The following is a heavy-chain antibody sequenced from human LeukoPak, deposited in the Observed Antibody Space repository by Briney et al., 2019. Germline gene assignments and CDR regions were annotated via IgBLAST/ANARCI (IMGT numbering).Heavy chain of an antibody. D-gene: IGHD6-13*01. Sequence: GPTLVNPTQTLTLTCTFSGFSLSTTGVGVGWIRQPPGKGVGSLALIYVDDHKRYSPSLKSRLTITKDTSKNQEVLKMTNSDHLNTPTYYSVHSGAAGNVDYSGPG. CDR2: IYVDDHK. J-gene: IGHJ4*02. CDR3: VHSGAAGNVDY. V-gene: IGHV2-5*02. CDR1: GFSLSTTGVG.